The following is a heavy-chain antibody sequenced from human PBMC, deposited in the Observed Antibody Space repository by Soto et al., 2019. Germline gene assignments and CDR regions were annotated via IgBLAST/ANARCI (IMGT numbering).Heavy chain of an antibody. V-gene: IGHV1-69*01. CDR1: GGTFSSYA. CDR2: VILMFGTA. D-gene: IGHD5-18*01. Sequence: QVQLVQSGAEVKKPGSSVKVSCKASGGTFSSYAISWVRQAPGQGLEWMGGVILMFGTANYAQKFQDRVTITADASTNTAYMELTSLRSEDTAVYYCASGYSYGYNFCGQGSLLTVSS. CDR3: ASGYSYGYNF. J-gene: IGHJ4*02.